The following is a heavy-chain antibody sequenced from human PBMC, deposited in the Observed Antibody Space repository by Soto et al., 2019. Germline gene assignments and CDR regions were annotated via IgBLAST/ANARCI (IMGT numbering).Heavy chain of an antibody. CDR3: AKERSSGWSLDY. D-gene: IGHD6-19*01. CDR1: GFTFSTYA. Sequence: GGSLRLSCAASGFTFSTYAMNWVRQAPGKGLEWVSGISGSGGSTYYADSVKGRFTVSRDNSKNTLYLQMNSLRAEDTAVFYCAKERSSGWSLDYWGQGTLVTVSS. J-gene: IGHJ4*02. V-gene: IGHV3-23*01. CDR2: ISGSGGST.